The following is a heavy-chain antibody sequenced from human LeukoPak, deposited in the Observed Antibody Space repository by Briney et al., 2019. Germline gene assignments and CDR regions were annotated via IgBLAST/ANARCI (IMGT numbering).Heavy chain of an antibody. D-gene: IGHD3-10*01. CDR2: IYYSGST. CDR1: GGSISSYY. V-gene: IGHV4-59*01. CDR3: AREVPGGNFDY. J-gene: IGHJ4*02. Sequence: SETLSLTCTVSGGSISSYYWSWIRQPPGKGLEWIGYIYYSGSTNYNPSLKSRVTISVDTSKNQFSLKLSSVTAADTAVYYCAREVPGGNFDYWGQGTLVTVSS.